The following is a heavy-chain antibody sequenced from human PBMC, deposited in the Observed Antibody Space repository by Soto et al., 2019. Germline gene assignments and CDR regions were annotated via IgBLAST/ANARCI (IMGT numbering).Heavy chain of an antibody. CDR1: GFIFSDYY. J-gene: IGHJ6*02. V-gene: IGHV3-11*06. CDR3: ARVDDYYYYGMDV. CDR2: ISGSGTYT. Sequence: QVQLVESGGGLVKPGGSLRLSCAASGFIFSDYYIFWIRQAPGKGLEWVSYISGSGTYTNYADSVKGRFTISRDNAENSLYLQMNSLRDEDTAVYYCARVDDYYYYGMDVWGQGTTVTVSS.